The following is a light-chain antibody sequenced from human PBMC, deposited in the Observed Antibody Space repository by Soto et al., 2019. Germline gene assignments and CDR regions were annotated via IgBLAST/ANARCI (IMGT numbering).Light chain of an antibody. CDR2: GAS. Sequence: EIVMTQSPATLSVSPGERATLSCRASQSISSELAWYQQGPGQPPRLLIYGASTRATGVPDRFTGSGSGSDFTLTISGLQSEDFAVYYCQQGHNWPLTFGQGTRLEI. CDR3: QQGHNWPLT. J-gene: IGKJ2*01. V-gene: IGKV3-15*01. CDR1: QSISSE.